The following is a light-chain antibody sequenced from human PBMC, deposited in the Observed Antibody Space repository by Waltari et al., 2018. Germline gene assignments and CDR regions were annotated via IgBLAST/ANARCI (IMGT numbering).Light chain of an antibody. CDR2: NTS. V-gene: IGKV1-5*03. J-gene: IGKJ4*01. CDR3: QQYNSYPVI. CDR1: QNINTN. Sequence: DIQMTQAPSTLSASVGDRVIITCRASQNINTNLAWYHQKPGGALKVLIHNTSKLGSGVPARFSGSRSGTEFSLTISSLQPDDFATYYCQQYNSYPVIFGGGTTVEIK.